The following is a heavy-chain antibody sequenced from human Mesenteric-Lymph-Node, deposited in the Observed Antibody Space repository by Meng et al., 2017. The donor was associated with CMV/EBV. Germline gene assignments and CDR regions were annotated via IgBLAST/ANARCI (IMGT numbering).Heavy chain of an antibody. J-gene: IGHJ4*02. CDR3: ARGYNSNGFDS. V-gene: IGHV4-59*01. Sequence: LTCSFSTDSISNYCWSWIRQSPGKGLEWIGYICYSGSTNYASSLRGRVTISEDTSKKQFSLKLKSATPADTAVYYCARGYNSNGFDSWGQGTLVTVSS. CDR1: TDSISNYC. CDR2: ICYSGST. D-gene: IGHD1-20*01.